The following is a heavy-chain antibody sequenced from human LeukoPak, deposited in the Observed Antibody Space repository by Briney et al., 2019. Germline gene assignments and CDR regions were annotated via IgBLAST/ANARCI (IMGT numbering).Heavy chain of an antibody. Sequence: GGSLRLSCAASGFTFSSYAMNWVRQAPGKGLEWVAVISYDGSDKYYADSVQGRFTISRDNPENTLNLQMNSLRTEDTAVYYCARHRIAAAVAFYFDSWGQGALVAVSS. CDR1: GFTFSSYA. J-gene: IGHJ4*02. V-gene: IGHV3-30*04. D-gene: IGHD6-13*01. CDR2: ISYDGSDK. CDR3: ARHRIAAAVAFYFDS.